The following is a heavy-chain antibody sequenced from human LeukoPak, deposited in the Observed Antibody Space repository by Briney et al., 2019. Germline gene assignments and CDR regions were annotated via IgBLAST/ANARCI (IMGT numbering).Heavy chain of an antibody. CDR1: GFTFSSYG. Sequence: PGGSLRLSCAASGFTFSSYGMSWVRQAPGKGLEWVSAISGSGGSTYYADSVKGRFTISRDNSKNTLYLQMNSLRAEDTAVYYCAADLDIVVVPAAPLWGQGTLVTVSS. D-gene: IGHD2-2*01. CDR3: AADLDIVVVPAAPL. CDR2: ISGSGGST. V-gene: IGHV3-23*01. J-gene: IGHJ4*02.